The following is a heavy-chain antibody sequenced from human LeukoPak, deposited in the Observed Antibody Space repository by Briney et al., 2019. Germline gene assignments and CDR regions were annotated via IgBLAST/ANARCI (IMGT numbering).Heavy chain of an antibody. V-gene: IGHV3-21*01. CDR2: ISGGSSYI. CDR3: ARGDYYDSSPHY. Sequence: PGGSLRLSCAASGFTFSNYIMNWVRQAPGKGLEWVASISGGSSYIFHADSVKGRFTISRDNSKNSVFLQMNSLRVDDTASYYCARGDYYDSSPHYWGQGTLVIVSS. D-gene: IGHD3-22*01. CDR1: GFTFSNYI. J-gene: IGHJ1*01.